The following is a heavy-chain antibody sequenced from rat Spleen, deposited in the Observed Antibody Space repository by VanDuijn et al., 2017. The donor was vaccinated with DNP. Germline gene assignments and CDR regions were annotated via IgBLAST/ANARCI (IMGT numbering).Heavy chain of an antibody. D-gene: IGHD1-6*01. CDR3: ARYTTGIVFDY. J-gene: IGHJ2*01. Sequence: EVQLVESGGGLVQPGRSLKLSCTASGFSFSNYDMAWVRQIPPRGLEWVAAISPPGGSTFYRDSVKGRFTVSRDNPKSSLYLQMDSLRSEDTATYYCARYTTGIVFDYWGQGVMVTVSS. V-gene: IGHV5-25*01. CDR2: ISPPGGST. CDR1: GFSFSNYD.